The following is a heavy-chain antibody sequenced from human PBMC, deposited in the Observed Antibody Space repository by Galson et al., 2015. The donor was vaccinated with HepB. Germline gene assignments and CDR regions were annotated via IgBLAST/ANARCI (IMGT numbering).Heavy chain of an antibody. CDR2: ISGLNGNT. Sequence: VKVSCKASGYPFADYGITWVRQAPGQGLEWMAWISGLNGNTNYAPKFQDRVTLTADLSTRAAYMGLVSLTSDDTAVYYCAREEDGSGNYYSGKPASHAIDHWGQGTLVTVSS. D-gene: IGHD3-10*01. V-gene: IGHV1-18*01. CDR3: AREEDGSGNYYSGKPASHAIDH. CDR1: GYPFADYG. J-gene: IGHJ4*02.